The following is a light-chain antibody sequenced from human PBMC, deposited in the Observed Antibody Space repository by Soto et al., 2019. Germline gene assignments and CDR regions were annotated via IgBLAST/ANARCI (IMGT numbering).Light chain of an antibody. CDR3: QQYGASPP. V-gene: IGKV3-20*01. CDR2: GAS. CDR1: QSVSSSY. J-gene: IGKJ4*01. Sequence: EIVLTQSPGSLSLSPGERATLSCRTSQSVSSSYLAWYQQKPGQAPRLLVFGASSRATGIPDRFSGSGSGTDFTLNIARLEPEDFAVYYCQQYGASPPFGGGTKVDIX.